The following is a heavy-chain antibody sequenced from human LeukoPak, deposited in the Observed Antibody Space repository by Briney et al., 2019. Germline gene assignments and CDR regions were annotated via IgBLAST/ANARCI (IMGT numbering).Heavy chain of an antibody. CDR1: GFTFSSYG. Sequence: GGSLRLSCAASGFTFSSYGMHWVRQAPGKGLEGVAFIRYDGSNKYYADSVKDRFTISRDNSKNTLYLQTNSLRAEDTAVYYCAKDGPPGGSGYDFGGFDYWGQGTLVTVSS. J-gene: IGHJ4*02. CDR2: IRYDGSNK. V-gene: IGHV3-30*02. D-gene: IGHD5-12*01. CDR3: AKDGPPGGSGYDFGGFDY.